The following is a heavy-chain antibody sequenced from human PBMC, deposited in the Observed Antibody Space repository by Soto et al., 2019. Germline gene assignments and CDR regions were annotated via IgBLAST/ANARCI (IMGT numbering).Heavy chain of an antibody. J-gene: IGHJ3*02. CDR1: GGMYNDYY. V-gene: IGHV4-34*08. Sequence: QVQLHQWGSGLLKPSETLSLSCAVYGGMYNDYYWSWIRQPPGKGLEGIGEIDHLGNTNYSPSFKRRVTISQDKSKNQFSLTLTSVTAADAAVYFCANDYGDYRNDAFDIWSQGTEVTVTS. CDR2: IDHLGNT. CDR3: ANDYGDYRNDAFDI. D-gene: IGHD4-17*01.